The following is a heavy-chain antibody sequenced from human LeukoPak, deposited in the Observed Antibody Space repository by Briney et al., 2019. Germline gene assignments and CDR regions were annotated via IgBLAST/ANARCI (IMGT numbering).Heavy chain of an antibody. CDR3: AKGSSGWYGYGFDY. D-gene: IGHD6-19*01. V-gene: IGHV3-23*01. CDR2: ISGSGGST. J-gene: IGHJ4*02. Sequence: PGGPLRLSCAASGFTFSSYAMSWVRQAPGKGLEWVSAISGSGGSTYYADSVKGRFTISRDNSKNTLYLQMNSLRAEDTAVYYCAKGSSGWYGYGFDYWGQGTLVTVSS. CDR1: GFTFSSYA.